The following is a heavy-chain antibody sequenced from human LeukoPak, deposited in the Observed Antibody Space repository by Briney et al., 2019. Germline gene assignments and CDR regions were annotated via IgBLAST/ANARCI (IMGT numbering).Heavy chain of an antibody. D-gene: IGHD2-2*01. Sequence: GGSLRLSCAASGFTFSNYAMSWVRQAPGKGLEWVTAISDNGGSTYYADSVKGRFTISRDNSKSTLYLQMNSLRGDDTAVYHCAKAPSPGYCSSTSCYYDYWGQGTLVTVSS. CDR2: ISDNGGST. CDR3: AKAPSPGYCSSTSCYYDY. V-gene: IGHV3-23*01. J-gene: IGHJ4*02. CDR1: GFTFSNYA.